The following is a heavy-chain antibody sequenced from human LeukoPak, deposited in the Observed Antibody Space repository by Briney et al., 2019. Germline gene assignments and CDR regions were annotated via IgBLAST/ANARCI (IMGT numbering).Heavy chain of an antibody. CDR1: GDYISRGEYY. V-gene: IGHV4-31*03. J-gene: IGHJ4*02. CDR2: IYYSGTT. Sequence: PSETLSLTCTVSGDYISRGEYYWSWIRQHPGKGLEWIGYIYYSGTTYYNPSLESRVTISVDTSKNQFSLKLSSVTAADTAVYYCARGEPDYWGQGTLVTVSS. CDR3: ARGEPDY.